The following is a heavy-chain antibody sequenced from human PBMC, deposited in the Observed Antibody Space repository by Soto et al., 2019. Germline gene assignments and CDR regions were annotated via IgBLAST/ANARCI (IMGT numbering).Heavy chain of an antibody. J-gene: IGHJ6*03. Sequence: GGSLRLSCAASGFTFSSYGMHWVRQAPGKGLEWVAVIWYDGSNKYYADSVKGRFTISRDNSKNTLYLQMNSLRAEDTAVYYCARNEYYDFWSGYYRGACYYYCSTDVWGKGTSVTVSS. CDR3: ARNEYYDFWSGYYRGACYYYCSTDV. CDR2: IWYDGSNK. D-gene: IGHD3-3*01. CDR1: GFTFSSYG. V-gene: IGHV3-33*01.